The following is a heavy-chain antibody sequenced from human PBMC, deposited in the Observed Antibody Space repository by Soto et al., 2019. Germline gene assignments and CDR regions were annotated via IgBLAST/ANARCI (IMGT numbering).Heavy chain of an antibody. CDR3: ARYHFGDYAFDS. Sequence: EVHLVESGGGLVQAGGSLRLSCEASGFIFSGNWMSWVRQAPGKGLEWVANIKQDGTEKRYVDSVEGRFTISRDNARNSLYLQMNSLVVEDTATYYCARYHFGDYAFDSWGQGTLVTVSS. CDR2: IKQDGTEK. J-gene: IGHJ4*02. V-gene: IGHV3-7*04. D-gene: IGHD4-17*01. CDR1: GFIFSGNW.